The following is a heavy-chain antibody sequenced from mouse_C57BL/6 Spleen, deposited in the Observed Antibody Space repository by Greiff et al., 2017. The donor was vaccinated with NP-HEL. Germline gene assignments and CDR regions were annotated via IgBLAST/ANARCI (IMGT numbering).Heavy chain of an antibody. CDR3: TRSTEVFDY. V-gene: IGHV1-15*01. CDR2: IDPETGGT. J-gene: IGHJ2*01. CDR1: GYTFTDYE. D-gene: IGHD5-1*01. Sequence: VQLQQSGAELVRPGASVTLSCKASGYTFTDYEMHWVKQTPVHGLEWIGAIDPETGGTAYNQKFKGKAILTAEKSSSTAYMELRSLTSEDSAVYYCTRSTEVFDYWGQGTTLTGSS.